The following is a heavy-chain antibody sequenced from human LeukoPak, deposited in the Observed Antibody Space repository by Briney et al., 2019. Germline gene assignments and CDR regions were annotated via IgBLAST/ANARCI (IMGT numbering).Heavy chain of an antibody. CDR3: ASVWSGYNWFDP. Sequence: GASVTVSCKASGYTFTSYYMHWVRQAPGQGLEWMVIINPSGGSTSYAQKFQGRVTMTRDTSTSTVYMELSSLRSEDTAVYYCASVWSGYNWFDPWGQGTLVTVSS. CDR2: INPSGGST. J-gene: IGHJ5*02. V-gene: IGHV1-46*01. CDR1: GYTFTSYY. D-gene: IGHD3-3*01.